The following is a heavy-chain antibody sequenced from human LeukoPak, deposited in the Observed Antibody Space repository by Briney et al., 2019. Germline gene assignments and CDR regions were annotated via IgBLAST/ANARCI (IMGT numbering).Heavy chain of an antibody. CDR3: AKAYRGYSYGNDAFDI. Sequence: GGSLRLSCAASGFTFSDYYMSWIRQAPGKGLEWVSYISSSGSTIYYADSVKGRFTISRDNAKNSLYLQMNSLRAEDTAVYYCAKAYRGYSYGNDAFDIWGQGTMVTVSS. D-gene: IGHD5-18*01. CDR2: ISSSGSTI. CDR1: GFTFSDYY. J-gene: IGHJ3*02. V-gene: IGHV3-11*04.